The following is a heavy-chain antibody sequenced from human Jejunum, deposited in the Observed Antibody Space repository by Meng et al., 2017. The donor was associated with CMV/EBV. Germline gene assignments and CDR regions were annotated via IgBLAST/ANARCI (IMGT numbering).Heavy chain of an antibody. CDR1: GLTFSTYN. Sequence: VPLGDSGEGLVKPGGSLRLSCIGSGLTFSTYNMNSVRQTPGKGLEWVSSISSRSRYINYADSVKGRFTISRDNAENSLYQQMNSLRVEDTAVYYCARDIDHWGQGTLVTVSS. V-gene: IGHV3-21*01. CDR2: ISSRSRYI. CDR3: ARDIDH. J-gene: IGHJ5*02.